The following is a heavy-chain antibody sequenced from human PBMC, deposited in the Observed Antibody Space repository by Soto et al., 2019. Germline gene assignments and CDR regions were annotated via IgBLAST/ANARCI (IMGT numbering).Heavy chain of an antibody. D-gene: IGHD6-19*01. CDR3: ARGYLLPPLYSSGWYRARSPFDY. CDR2: INHSGST. J-gene: IGHJ4*02. Sequence: SETLSLTCAVYGGSFSGYYWSWIRQPPGKGLEWIGEINHSGSTNYNPSLKSRVTISVDTSKNQFSLKLSSVTAADTAVYYCARGYLLPPLYSSGWYRARSPFDYWGQGTLVTVSS. V-gene: IGHV4-34*01. CDR1: GGSFSGYY.